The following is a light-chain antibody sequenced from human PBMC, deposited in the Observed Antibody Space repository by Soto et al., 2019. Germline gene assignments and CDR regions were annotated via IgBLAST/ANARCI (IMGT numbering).Light chain of an antibody. J-gene: IGKJ1*01. Sequence: DIHLTHSPSTLAASVGDRVTITCRASQRIATWLAWYQHQPGSAPKLLIYGASTLQSGVPSRFSGSGSGAEFTLTIDNLQPEDFATYYCQQYHLYWTFGPGTKVDIK. CDR2: GAS. CDR3: QQYHLYWT. V-gene: IGKV1-5*01. CDR1: QRIATW.